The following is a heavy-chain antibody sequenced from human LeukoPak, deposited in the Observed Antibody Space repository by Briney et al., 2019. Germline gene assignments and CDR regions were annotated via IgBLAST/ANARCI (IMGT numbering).Heavy chain of an antibody. CDR3: FGYCGSGSYTRATDY. CDR2: IKSKTDGGTT. CDR1: GFTFSNAW. Sequence: GGSLRLSCAASGFTFSNAWMSWVRQAPGKGLEWVGRIKSKTDGGTTDYAEPVKGRFTISRDDSKNTLYLQMNSLIIEDTAVYYCFGYCGSGSYTRATDYWGQGTLVTVSS. J-gene: IGHJ4*02. V-gene: IGHV3-15*01. D-gene: IGHD3-10*01.